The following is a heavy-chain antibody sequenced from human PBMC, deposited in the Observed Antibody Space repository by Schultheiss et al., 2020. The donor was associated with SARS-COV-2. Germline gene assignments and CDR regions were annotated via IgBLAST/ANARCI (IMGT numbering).Heavy chain of an antibody. CDR3: ARGLGVSDV. CDR2: VYYTGAT. CDR1: GHSISSGYY. V-gene: IGHV4-38-2*02. D-gene: IGHD5/OR15-5a*01. J-gene: IGHJ6*02. Sequence: GSLRLSCTVSGHSISSGYYWGWIRQSPGKGLEWIGYVYYTGATYYSSSFQSRVTISVHTSENHFSLRLTSVTAADTAVYYCARGLGVSDVWGPGTTVTVSS.